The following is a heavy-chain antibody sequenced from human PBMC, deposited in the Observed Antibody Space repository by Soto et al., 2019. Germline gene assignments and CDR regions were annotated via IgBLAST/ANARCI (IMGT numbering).Heavy chain of an antibody. CDR1: GFTFSSYS. CDR3: ARDEVIAARDFDY. Sequence: GGSLRLSCAASGFTFSSYSMNWVRQAPGKGLEWVSYISSSSTIYYADSVKGRFTISRDNAKNSLYLQMNSLRAEDTAVYYCARDEVIAARDFDYWGQGTLVTVSS. D-gene: IGHD6-6*01. CDR2: ISSSSTI. J-gene: IGHJ4*02. V-gene: IGHV3-48*01.